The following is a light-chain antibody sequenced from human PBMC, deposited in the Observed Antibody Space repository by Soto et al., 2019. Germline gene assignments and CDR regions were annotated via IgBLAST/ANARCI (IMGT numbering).Light chain of an antibody. CDR1: SSDVGFYNY. V-gene: IGLV2-14*01. Sequence: QSVLTQPASVSGSLGQSIAISCTGSSSDVGFYNYISWYQQHPGKVPKLIIYEVTNRPSGVSNRFSGSKSGNTASLTISGLQAEDEADYYCCSYTTSSTRVFGTGTKV. J-gene: IGLJ1*01. CDR2: EVT. CDR3: CSYTTSSTRV.